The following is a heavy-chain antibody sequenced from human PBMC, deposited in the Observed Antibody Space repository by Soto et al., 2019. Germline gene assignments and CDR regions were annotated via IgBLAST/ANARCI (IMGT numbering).Heavy chain of an antibody. D-gene: IGHD2-15*01. CDR3: ARGQVVAAQH. Sequence: QLQLQESGSGLVRPSQTLSLTCAVSGGSISSGGYSWSWIRQPPGKGLEWSGYIYHIGSTHYNPSLKTRATISVDRSKNQFSRKLSSVTAADTAAYYCARGQVVAAQHGGQGTLVTVSS. V-gene: IGHV4-30-2*01. CDR2: IYHIGST. J-gene: IGHJ4*02. CDR1: GGSISSGGYS.